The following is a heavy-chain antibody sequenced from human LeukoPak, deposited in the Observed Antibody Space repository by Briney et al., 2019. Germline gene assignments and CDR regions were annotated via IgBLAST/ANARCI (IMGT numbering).Heavy chain of an antibody. CDR3: ASLDVDTAITDAFDI. J-gene: IGHJ3*02. CDR2: MNANIGNT. D-gene: IGHD5-18*01. CDR1: GYTFTSYD. V-gene: IGHV1-8*01. Sequence: ASVKVSCKASGYTFTSYDINWVRQATGQGLEWMGWMNANIGNTGYAQKFQGRVTMTRNTYISPAYEELSSLRAEDAAVYYCASLDVDTAITDAFDIWGQGTMVTVSS.